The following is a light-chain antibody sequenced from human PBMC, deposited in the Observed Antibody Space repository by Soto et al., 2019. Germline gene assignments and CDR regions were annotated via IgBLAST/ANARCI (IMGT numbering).Light chain of an antibody. CDR1: RSDIGSYNY. J-gene: IGLJ1*01. V-gene: IGLV2-14*01. CDR2: GVS. CDR3: ISYTGSSTSYV. Sequence: QSALTQPASVSESPGQSITISCSGTRSDIGSYNYVAWYQQFPGKTPKILIYGVSNRPSGVSSRFSGSKSGNTASLTIPGLQAEDEADYYCISYTGSSTSYVFGSGTQLTVL.